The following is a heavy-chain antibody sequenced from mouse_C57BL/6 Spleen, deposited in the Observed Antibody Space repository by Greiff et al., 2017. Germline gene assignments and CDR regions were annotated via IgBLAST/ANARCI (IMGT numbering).Heavy chain of an antibody. CDR2: IDPETGGN. J-gene: IGHJ3*01. D-gene: IGHD2-2*01. CDR1: GYTFTDYE. CDR3: TRDGYGAWFAY. Sequence: VQLQQSGAELVRPGASVTLSCKASGYTFTDYEMHWVKHTPVHGLEWIGAIDPETGGNAYNQKFKGKAILTADKSSSTAYMELRSLTSEDSAVYYCTRDGYGAWFAYWGQGTLVTVSA. V-gene: IGHV1-15*01.